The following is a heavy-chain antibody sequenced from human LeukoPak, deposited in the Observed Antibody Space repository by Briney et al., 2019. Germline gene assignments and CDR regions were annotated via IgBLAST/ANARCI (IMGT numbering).Heavy chain of an antibody. CDR1: GYTFTSYD. D-gene: IGHD2/OR15-2a*01. Sequence: GASVKVSCKASGYTFTSYDINWVRQATGQGLEWMGWMNPNSGNTGYAQRFQGRVTMTRNTSISTAYMELSSLRSEDTAVYYCARGAMSTFARFDSWGQGTLVSVSS. CDR2: MNPNSGNT. J-gene: IGHJ4*02. V-gene: IGHV1-8*01. CDR3: ARGAMSTFARFDS.